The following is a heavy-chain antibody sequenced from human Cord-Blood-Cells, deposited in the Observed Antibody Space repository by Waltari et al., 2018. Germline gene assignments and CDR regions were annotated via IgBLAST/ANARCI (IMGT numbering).Heavy chain of an antibody. D-gene: IGHD2-2*02. Sequence: QVQLVQSGAEVKKPGSSVKVSCKASGGTFSSYAISWVRQAPGQGLEWMGGIIPILGTANYAQKFQGRVTITADESTSTAYMELSSLRSEDTAVYYCARDIEYCSSTSCYNYFDYWGQGTLVTVSS. CDR2: IIPILGTA. V-gene: IGHV1-69*01. J-gene: IGHJ4*02. CDR3: ARDIEYCSSTSCYNYFDY. CDR1: GGTFSSYA.